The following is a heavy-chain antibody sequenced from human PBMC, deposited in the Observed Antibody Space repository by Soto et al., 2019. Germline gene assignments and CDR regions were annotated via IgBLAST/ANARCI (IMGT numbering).Heavy chain of an antibody. J-gene: IGHJ4*02. CDR2: IYWDDDT. Sequence: QITLKESGPTLVKPTQTLTLTCTFSGFSLSTSGVDVGWIRQPPGKALEWLALIYWDDDTRYSPSLKSRITITKDTSKNQVVHTKTNMDPLDTATYYCAHRRPYSNSPEYFFDHWGQGTLVTVSS. D-gene: IGHD6-6*01. CDR1: GFSLSTSGVD. CDR3: AHRRPYSNSPEYFFDH. V-gene: IGHV2-5*02.